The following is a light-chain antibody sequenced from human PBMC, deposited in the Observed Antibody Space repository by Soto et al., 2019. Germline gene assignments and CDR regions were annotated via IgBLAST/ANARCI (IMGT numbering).Light chain of an antibody. CDR2: RNN. CDR1: SSNIGSNY. J-gene: IGLJ2*01. CDR3: AAWDDSLEV. Sequence: QSVLTQPPSASGTPGQRVTICCSGSSSNIGSNYVYWYQQLPGTAPKLLIYRNNQRPSGVPDRFSGSKSGTSASLAISGLRSEDEADYYCAAWDDSLEVFGGGTKLTVL. V-gene: IGLV1-47*01.